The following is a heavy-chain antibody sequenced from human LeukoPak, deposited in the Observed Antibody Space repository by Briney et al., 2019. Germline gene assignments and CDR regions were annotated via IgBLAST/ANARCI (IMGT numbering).Heavy chain of an antibody. CDR2: INAGNGNT. CDR3: ARGYSSSWYSAFDY. D-gene: IGHD6-13*01. J-gene: IGHJ4*02. Sequence: ALVKVSCKASGYTFTSYAMHWVRQAPGQRLEWVGWINAGNGNTKYSQKFQGRVTITRDTSASTAYMELSSLRSEDTAVYYCARGYSSSWYSAFDYWGQGTLVTVSS. CDR1: GYTFTSYA. V-gene: IGHV1-3*01.